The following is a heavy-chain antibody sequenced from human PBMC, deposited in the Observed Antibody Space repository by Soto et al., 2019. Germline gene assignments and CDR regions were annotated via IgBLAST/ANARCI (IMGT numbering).Heavy chain of an antibody. Sequence: SETLSLTCAVYGGSFSGYYWTWIRQPPGTGLEWIGYIYYSGSTNYNPSLKSRVTISVDTSKNQFSLKLSSVTAADTAVYYCARRYGGNFDYWGQGTLVTVYS. J-gene: IGHJ4*02. V-gene: IGHV4-59*01. D-gene: IGHD3-16*01. CDR2: IYYSGST. CDR1: GGSFSGYY. CDR3: ARRYGGNFDY.